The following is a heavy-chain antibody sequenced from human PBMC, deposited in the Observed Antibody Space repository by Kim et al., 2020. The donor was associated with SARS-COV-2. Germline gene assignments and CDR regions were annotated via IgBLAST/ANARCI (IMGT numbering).Heavy chain of an antibody. CDR2: ISGSGGST. V-gene: IGHV3-23*01. CDR1: GFTFSSYA. Sequence: GGSLRLSCAASGFTFSSYAMSWVRQAPGKGLEWFSAISGSGGSTYYADSVKGRFTISRDNSKNTLYLQMNSLRAEDTAVYYCAKELGIAVAGSCYYYYYGMDVWGQGTTVTVSS. J-gene: IGHJ6*02. D-gene: IGHD6-19*01. CDR3: AKELGIAVAGSCYYYYYGMDV.